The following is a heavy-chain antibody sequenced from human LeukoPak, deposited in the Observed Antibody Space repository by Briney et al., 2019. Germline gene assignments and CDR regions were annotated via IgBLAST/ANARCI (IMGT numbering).Heavy chain of an antibody. D-gene: IGHD1-26*01. CDR2: INPSGGST. Sequence: ASVKVSCKASGYTFTGYYMHWVRQAPGQGLEWMGIINPSGGSTSYAQKFQGRVTLTRDTSTSTVYMELSSLRSEDTAVYYCARESVVGATNPDYYYGMDVWGQGTTVTVSS. CDR3: ARESVVGATNPDYYYGMDV. J-gene: IGHJ6*02. V-gene: IGHV1-46*01. CDR1: GYTFTGYY.